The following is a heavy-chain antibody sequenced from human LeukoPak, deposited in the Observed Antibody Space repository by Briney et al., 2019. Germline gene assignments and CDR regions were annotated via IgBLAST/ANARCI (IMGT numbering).Heavy chain of an antibody. CDR1: GFSFSDYS. Sequence: GGSLRLSCAASGFSFSDYSMNWVRQAPGKGLEWVSSITSSSSHIYYADSVKGRFTISRDNAKNSLYLQMNSLRADDTAVYYCARGGGYAWDYWGQGTLVTVSS. J-gene: IGHJ4*02. V-gene: IGHV3-21*01. D-gene: IGHD5-12*01. CDR2: ITSSSSHI. CDR3: ARGGGYAWDY.